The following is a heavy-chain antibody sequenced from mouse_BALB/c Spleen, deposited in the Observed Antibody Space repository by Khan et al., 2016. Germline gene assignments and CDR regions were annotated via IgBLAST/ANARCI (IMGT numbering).Heavy chain of an antibody. CDR2: IHYSGST. CDR1: GCSITSDYS. Sequence: EVQLQESGPDLVKPSQSLSLTCTVTGCSITSDYSWHWIRQFPGNKLEWMGYIHYSGSTNYNPSLKSRISISRDPSKNQFFLQLNSVTTEDTATYYCARYYYGGAPWFAYWGQGTLVTVSA. CDR3: ARYYYGGAPWFAY. J-gene: IGHJ3*01. D-gene: IGHD1-1*01. V-gene: IGHV3-1*02.